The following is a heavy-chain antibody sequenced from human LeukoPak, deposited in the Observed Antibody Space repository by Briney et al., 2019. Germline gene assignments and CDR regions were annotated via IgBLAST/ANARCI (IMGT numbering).Heavy chain of an antibody. Sequence: ASVKVSCKLSGNTLRELPIQWVRQAGGKGLEWMAGFDPENAEIVYAQKFQGRVTMTEDTSTNTAYMELTSLTSDDTALYYCATRGSDFWSGFDFWGQGTRVTVSS. D-gene: IGHD3-3*01. CDR2: FDPENAEI. CDR1: GNTLRELP. CDR3: ATRGSDFWSGFDF. J-gene: IGHJ4*02. V-gene: IGHV1-24*01.